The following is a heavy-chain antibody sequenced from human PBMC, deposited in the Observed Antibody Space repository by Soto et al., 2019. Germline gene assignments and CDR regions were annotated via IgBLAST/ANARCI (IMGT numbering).Heavy chain of an antibody. CDR2: ISAYNGNT. D-gene: IGHD2-15*01. J-gene: IGHJ3*02. CDR1: GYTFTSYG. V-gene: IGHV1-18*01. Sequence: ASVNVSCKASGYTFTSYGISWVRQAPGQGLEWMGWISAYNGNTNYAQKLQGRVTMTTDTSTSTAYMELRSLRSDDTAVYYCARDLSQKYCSGGSCYSYAFDIWGQGTMVTVSS. CDR3: ARDLSQKYCSGGSCYSYAFDI.